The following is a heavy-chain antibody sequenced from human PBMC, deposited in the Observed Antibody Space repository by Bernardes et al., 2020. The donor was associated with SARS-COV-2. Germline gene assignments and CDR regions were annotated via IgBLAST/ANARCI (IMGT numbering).Heavy chain of an antibody. Sequence: GGSLRLSRAASGFTFSSYAMHWVRQAPGKGLEWVAVISYDGSNKYYADSVKGRFTISRDNSKNTLYLQMNSLRAEDTAVYYCARALLPHYGMDVWGQGTTVTVSS. CDR1: GFTFSSYA. CDR2: ISYDGSNK. CDR3: ARALLPHYGMDV. D-gene: IGHD5-18*01. J-gene: IGHJ6*02. V-gene: IGHV3-30-3*01.